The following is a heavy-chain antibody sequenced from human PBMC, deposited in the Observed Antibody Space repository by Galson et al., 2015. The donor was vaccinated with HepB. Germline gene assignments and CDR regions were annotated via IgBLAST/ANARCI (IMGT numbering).Heavy chain of an antibody. CDR3: ARGDPDVGVAVGWFDP. CDR2: ISKDGGNK. J-gene: IGHJ5*02. D-gene: IGHD6-19*01. Sequence: SLRLSCAASGFIFNSYSMHWVRQAPGKGLDWVAVISKDGGNKKSADSVRGRFTISRDNSKNTLYLQMNSLTAEDTAVYHCARGDPDVGVAVGWFDPWGQGTPVTVSS. V-gene: IGHV3-30*04. CDR1: GFIFNSYS.